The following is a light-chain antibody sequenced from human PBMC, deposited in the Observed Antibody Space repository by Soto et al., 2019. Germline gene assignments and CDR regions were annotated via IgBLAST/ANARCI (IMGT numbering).Light chain of an antibody. CDR2: GNS. Sequence: QSVLTQPPSVSGAPGQRVTISCTGSSSNIGAGYDVHWYQQLPGTAPKLLIYGNSNRPSGVPDRFSGSKSGTSASLAITGLQAEDEADYYSQSYDISLSGYVFGTGTKVTVL. J-gene: IGLJ1*01. V-gene: IGLV1-40*01. CDR1: SSNIGAGYD. CDR3: QSYDISLSGYV.